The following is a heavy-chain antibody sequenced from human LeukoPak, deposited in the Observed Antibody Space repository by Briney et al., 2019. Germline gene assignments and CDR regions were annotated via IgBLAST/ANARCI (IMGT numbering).Heavy chain of an antibody. CDR3: ASLRGGDY. Sequence: GGSLRLSCAASGFTFSSYWMNWVRQAPGKGLVWVSRIASDGSSTTYADSVKGRFTISRDNSKNTLYLQMNSLRAEDTAVYYCASLRGGDYWGQGTLVTVSS. J-gene: IGHJ4*02. V-gene: IGHV3-74*01. CDR2: IASDGSST. D-gene: IGHD3-10*01. CDR1: GFTFSSYW.